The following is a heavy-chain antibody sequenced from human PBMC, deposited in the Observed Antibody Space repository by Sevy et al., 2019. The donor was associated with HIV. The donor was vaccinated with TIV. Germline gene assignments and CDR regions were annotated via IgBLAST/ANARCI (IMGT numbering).Heavy chain of an antibody. CDR2: MSNTGSTI. V-gene: IGHV3-48*01. Sequence: GGSLRLSCAASGFSFSIYNMNWVRQAPGRGLEWVSYMSNTGSTIHYAHSVKGRFTISRDNAKNSLYLQMNSLRAEDTAVYYCASQRGGYERLYYFDYWGQGTLVTVSS. CDR1: GFSFSIYN. CDR3: ASQRGGYERLYYFDY. D-gene: IGHD5-12*01. J-gene: IGHJ4*02.